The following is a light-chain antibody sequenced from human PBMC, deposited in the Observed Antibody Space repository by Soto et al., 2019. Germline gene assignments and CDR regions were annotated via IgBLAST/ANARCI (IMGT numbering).Light chain of an antibody. Sequence: VVMTQSPGTLSVSPGESATLSRRASQSVKTNLAWYQQKVGQAPRFLIYGASTRAAGIPARFSASGSGTDFTLTISSLHSEDFAVYYCQQYDNWVTFGPGTKVDFK. CDR3: QQYDNWVT. V-gene: IGKV3-15*01. CDR2: GAS. CDR1: QSVKTN. J-gene: IGKJ3*01.